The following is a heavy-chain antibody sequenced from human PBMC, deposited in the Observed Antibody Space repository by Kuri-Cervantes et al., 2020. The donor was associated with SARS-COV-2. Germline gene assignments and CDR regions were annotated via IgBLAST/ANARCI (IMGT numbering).Heavy chain of an antibody. V-gene: IGHV1-18*01. CDR1: GYTFTSYG. D-gene: IGHD6-6*01. CDR2: ISAYNGNT. J-gene: IGHJ4*02. Sequence: ASVKVSCKASGYTFTSYGISWVRQAPGQGLEWMGWISAYNGNTNCAQKFQGRVTMTTDTSTSTAYMELRSLRSEDTAVYYCATDFGYSSSSHADYWGQGTLVTVSS. CDR3: ATDFGYSSSSHADY.